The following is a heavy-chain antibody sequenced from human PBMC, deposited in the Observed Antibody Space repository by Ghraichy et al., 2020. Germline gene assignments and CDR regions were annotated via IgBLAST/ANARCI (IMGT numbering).Heavy chain of an antibody. D-gene: IGHD5-24*01. J-gene: IGHJ4*02. CDR2: ISSSSTYI. V-gene: IGHV3-21*01. CDR3: ARDRDGYSPNNFDY. CDR1: GFTFSSYS. Sequence: GGSLRLSCAASGFTFSSYSMNWVRQAPGRGLEWVSSISSSSTYIYYADSVKGRFTISRDNAKNSLYLQMNSLRAEDTAVYYCARDRDGYSPNNFDYWGQGTLVTVSS.